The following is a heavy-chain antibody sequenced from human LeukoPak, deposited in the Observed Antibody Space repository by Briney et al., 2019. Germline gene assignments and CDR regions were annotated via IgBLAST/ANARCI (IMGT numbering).Heavy chain of an antibody. Sequence: SETLSLTCTVSGGSVSSGNYYWSWIRQPPGKGLEWIGYIYYSGDTNYNPSLKGRVTISVDTSKNQVSLKLSSVTAADTAVYYWARDPSGYFNYWGQGTLVTVSS. V-gene: IGHV4-61*01. D-gene: IGHD3-22*01. CDR3: ARDPSGYFNY. J-gene: IGHJ4*02. CDR1: GGSVSSGNYY. CDR2: IYYSGDT.